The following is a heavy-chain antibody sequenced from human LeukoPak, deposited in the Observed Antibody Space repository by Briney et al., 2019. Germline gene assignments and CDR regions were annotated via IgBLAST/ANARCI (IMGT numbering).Heavy chain of an antibody. CDR3: ARGLFLSGYLDAFDI. V-gene: IGHV3-74*01. J-gene: IGHJ3*02. Sequence: TGGSLRLSCAASGFTFSSYWMHWVRQAPGKGLVWVSRINSDGSSTTYADSVKGRCTISRDNSKNTLYLQMNSLRVEDTAVYYCARGLFLSGYLDAFDIWGQGTVVTVSS. CDR1: GFTFSSYW. D-gene: IGHD3-22*01. CDR2: INSDGSST.